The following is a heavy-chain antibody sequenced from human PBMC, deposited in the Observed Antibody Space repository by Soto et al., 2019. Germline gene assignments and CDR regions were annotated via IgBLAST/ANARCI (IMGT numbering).Heavy chain of an antibody. J-gene: IGHJ2*01. CDR2: INNGGSS. Sequence: XESLSLTCAVYRASVSGYYWSWIRQPPGKGLEWIGEINNGGSSNYNPSLKSRGSMSVGTSNNQFSLKLTSVTAADTAVYYCARGRGDGYNQNWYFDLWGRGTLVTVSS. V-gene: IGHV4-34*01. CDR1: RASVSGYY. D-gene: IGHD5-12*01. CDR3: ARGRGDGYNQNWYFDL.